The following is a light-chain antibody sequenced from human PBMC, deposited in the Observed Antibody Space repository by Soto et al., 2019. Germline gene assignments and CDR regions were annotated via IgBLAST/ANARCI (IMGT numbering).Light chain of an antibody. CDR1: QSVSSSY. Sequence: EVVMTQSPATLSVSPGERVTLSCRASQSVSSSYLAWYQQKPGQAPRLLIYGASTRATGIPARFSGSGSGTEFTLTINSLQPEDFAVYYCQQYYNWPRTFGQGTKVDIK. V-gene: IGKV3-15*01. CDR3: QQYYNWPRT. J-gene: IGKJ1*01. CDR2: GAS.